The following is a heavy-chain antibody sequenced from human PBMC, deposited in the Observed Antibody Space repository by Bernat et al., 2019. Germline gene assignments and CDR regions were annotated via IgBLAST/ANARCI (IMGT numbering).Heavy chain of an antibody. CDR1: GGSFSGYY. CDR2: INHSGST. J-gene: IGHJ2*01. V-gene: IGHV4-34*01. D-gene: IGHD2-15*01. CDR3: AGGGIVVVVAAANWYFDL. Sequence: QVQLQQWGAGLLKPSETLSLTCAVYGGSFSGYYWSWIRQPPGKGLEWIGEINHSGSTNYNPSLKSRVTISVDTSKNQFSLKLSSVTAADTAVYYCAGGGIVVVVAAANWYFDLWGRGTLVTVSS.